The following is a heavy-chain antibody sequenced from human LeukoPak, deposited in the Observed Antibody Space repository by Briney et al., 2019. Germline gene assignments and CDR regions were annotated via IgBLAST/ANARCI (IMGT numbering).Heavy chain of an antibody. Sequence: GGSLRLSCAASGFTFSNYAMSWVRQAPGEGLEWVSTISGSGGYTYYADSVKGRFTISRDNSKNTLYLQMNSLRADDTAVYYCAKGEGGFFDYWGQGSLVTVPS. CDR2: ISGSGGYT. D-gene: IGHD5-12*01. CDR1: GFTFSNYA. V-gene: IGHV3-23*01. CDR3: AKGEGGFFDY. J-gene: IGHJ4*02.